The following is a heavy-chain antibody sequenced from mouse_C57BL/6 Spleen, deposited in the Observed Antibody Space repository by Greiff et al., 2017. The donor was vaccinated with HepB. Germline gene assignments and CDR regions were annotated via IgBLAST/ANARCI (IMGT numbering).Heavy chain of an antibody. CDR3: ARNCDYFDY. D-gene: IGHD4-1*01. CDR2: IYPGDGDT. J-gene: IGHJ2*01. Sequence: VQLQQSGPELVKPGASVKISCKASGYAFSSSWMNWVKQRPGKGLEWIGRIYPGDGDTNYNGKFKGKATLTADKSSSTAYMQLSSLTSEDSAVYFCARNCDYFDYWGQGTTLTVSS. V-gene: IGHV1-82*01. CDR1: GYAFSSSW.